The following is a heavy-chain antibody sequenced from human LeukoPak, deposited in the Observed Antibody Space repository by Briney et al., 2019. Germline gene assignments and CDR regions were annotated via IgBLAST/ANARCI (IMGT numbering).Heavy chain of an antibody. V-gene: IGHV3-73*01. Sequence: GGSLRLSCAASGFTFSGSAMHWVRQASGKGLEWVGRIRSKANSYATAYAVSVKGRFTISRDDSKNTAYLQMNSLKTEDTAVYYCTIPVGATLFDYWGQGTLVTVSS. CDR3: TIPVGATLFDY. J-gene: IGHJ4*02. CDR1: GFTFSGSA. D-gene: IGHD1-26*01. CDR2: IRSKANSYAT.